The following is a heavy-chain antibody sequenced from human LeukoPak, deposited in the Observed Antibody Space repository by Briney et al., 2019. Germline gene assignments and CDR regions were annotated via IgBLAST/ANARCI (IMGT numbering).Heavy chain of an antibody. V-gene: IGHV1-8*01. D-gene: IGHD6-13*01. Sequence: ASVKVSCKASGYTFTSYDINWVRPATGQGLEWMGWMNPKSGNTGYAQKFQGRVTMTRNTSISTAYMELSSLRSEDTAVYYCARAPAAGTDFFDYWGQGTLVTVSS. CDR3: ARAPAAGTDFFDY. J-gene: IGHJ4*02. CDR2: MNPKSGNT. CDR1: GYTFTSYD.